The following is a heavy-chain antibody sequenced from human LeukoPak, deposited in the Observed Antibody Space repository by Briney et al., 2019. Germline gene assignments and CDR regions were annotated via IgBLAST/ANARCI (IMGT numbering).Heavy chain of an antibody. CDR2: IYSGGST. V-gene: IGHV3-66*04. CDR3: ARQVGVDDAFDI. D-gene: IGHD1-26*01. J-gene: IGHJ3*02. CDR1: GFTVSSSY. Sequence: GGSLRLSCAASGFTVSSSYMNWVRQAPGKGLEWVSVIYSGGSTYYADSVKGRFTISRDNAKNSLYLQMNSLRAEDTAVYYCARQVGVDDAFDIWGQGTMVTISS.